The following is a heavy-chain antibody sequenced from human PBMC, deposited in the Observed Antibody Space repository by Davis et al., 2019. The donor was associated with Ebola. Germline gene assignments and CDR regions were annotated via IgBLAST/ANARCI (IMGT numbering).Heavy chain of an antibody. V-gene: IGHV4-34*01. CDR1: GGSFGGYY. CDR2: ISHSGST. D-gene: IGHD6-19*01. J-gene: IGHJ6*02. Sequence: PSETLSLTCTVYGGSFGGYYWTWIRQPPGKGLEWIGEISHSGSTNYNPSLKSRVSISVDTSKNQFSLKLSSVTAADTAVYYCAREEKVSGWPIYGMDVWGQGTTVTVSS. CDR3: AREEKVSGWPIYGMDV.